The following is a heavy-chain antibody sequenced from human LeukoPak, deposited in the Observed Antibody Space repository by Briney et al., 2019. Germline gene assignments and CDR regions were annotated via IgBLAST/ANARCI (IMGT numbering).Heavy chain of an antibody. V-gene: IGHV4-34*01. CDR2: INHSGTT. Sequence: GSLRLSCAASGFTFSRYWIHWIRQPPGKRLEWIGEINHSGTTYYNPSLKSRVTISVDTSKNQFSLKVRSVTAEDTAVYYCARDYSRVGATSGFDYWGQGTLVTVSS. J-gene: IGHJ4*02. D-gene: IGHD1-26*01. CDR1: GFTFSRYW. CDR3: ARDYSRVGATSGFDY.